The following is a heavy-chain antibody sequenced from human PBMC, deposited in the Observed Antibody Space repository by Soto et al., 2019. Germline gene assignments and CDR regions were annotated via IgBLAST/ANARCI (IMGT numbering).Heavy chain of an antibody. V-gene: IGHV4-4*07. J-gene: IGHJ5*02. Sequence: SETLSLTCTASGASISGFYWSWILKSAGKGLEWIGRIYATGTTDYNPSLKSRVMMSVDTSKKQFSLKLRSVTAADTAVYYCVRDGTKTLRDWFDPWGQGISVTVSS. CDR1: GASISGFY. CDR3: VRDGTKTLRDWFDP. D-gene: IGHD1-1*01. CDR2: IYATGTT.